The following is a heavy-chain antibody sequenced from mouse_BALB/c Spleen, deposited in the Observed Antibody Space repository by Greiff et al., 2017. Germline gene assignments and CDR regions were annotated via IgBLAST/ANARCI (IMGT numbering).Heavy chain of an antibody. V-gene: IGHV7-3*02. CDR3: ARDIDYDVFYYAMDY. J-gene: IGHJ4*01. CDR2: IRNKANGYTT. Sequence: EVMLVESGGGLVQPGGSLRLSCATSGFTFTDYYMSWVRQPPGKALGWLGFIRNKANGYTTEYSASVKVRFTISRDNSQSILYLQMNTLRAEDSATCYCARDIDYDVFYYAMDYWGQGASVTVSS. D-gene: IGHD2-4*01. CDR1: GFTFTDYY.